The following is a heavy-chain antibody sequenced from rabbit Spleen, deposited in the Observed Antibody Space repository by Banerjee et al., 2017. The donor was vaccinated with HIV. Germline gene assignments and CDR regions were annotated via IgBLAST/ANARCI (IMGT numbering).Heavy chain of an antibody. D-gene: IGHD7-1*01. V-gene: IGHV1S40*01. Sequence: QQLVESGGGLVKPGASLTLTCKASGFDLSSYYDMCWVRQAPGKGLEWIGCIVTANGGTYYASWAKGRFTISKASSTTVTLQMTSLTAADTATYFCARDTGTSFSSYGMDLWGQGTLVTVS. CDR1: GFDLSSYYD. J-gene: IGHJ6*01. CDR3: ARDTGTSFSSYGMDL. CDR2: IVTANGGT.